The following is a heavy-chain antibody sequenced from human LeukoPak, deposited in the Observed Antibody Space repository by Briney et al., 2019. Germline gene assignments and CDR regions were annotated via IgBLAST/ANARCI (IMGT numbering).Heavy chain of an antibody. CDR2: IYTSGST. CDR3: ARSVAAAAPNYFDY. V-gene: IGHV4-61*02. Sequence: KPSETLSLTCTVSGGSISSGSYYWSWIRQPAGKGLEWIGRIYTSGSTNYNPSLKSRVTISVDTSKNQFSLKLSSVAAADTAVYYCARSVAAAAPNYFDYWGQGTLVTVSS. CDR1: GGSISSGSYY. J-gene: IGHJ4*02. D-gene: IGHD6-13*01.